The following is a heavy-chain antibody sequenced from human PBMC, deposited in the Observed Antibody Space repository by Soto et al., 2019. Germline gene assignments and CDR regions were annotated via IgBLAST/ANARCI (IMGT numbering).Heavy chain of an antibody. CDR2: IYTSGAT. J-gene: IGHJ4*02. D-gene: IGHD3-10*01. CDR1: GSSFSNFY. V-gene: IGHV4-4*07. CDR3: ARGGIQLSYAFDH. Sequence: QVHLQESGPGLVKPSETLSLTCRVSGSSFSNFYWSWIRQSAGKGLEWIGRIYTSGATSYNPSLKSLVTMSVDTSQTLMSLNLTSVTAADTAVYYCARGGIQLSYAFDHWGQGILVTVSS.